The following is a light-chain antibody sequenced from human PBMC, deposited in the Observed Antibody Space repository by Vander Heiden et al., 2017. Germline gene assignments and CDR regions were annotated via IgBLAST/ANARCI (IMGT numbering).Light chain of an antibody. V-gene: IGLV1-51*01. CDR2: DNN. Sequence: QSVFTQPPSVSAAPGQKVTIPCSGSSSNIGNNYVSWYQQLPGTAPKLLISDNNKRPSGIPDRFSGSKSGTSATLGITGLQTGDEADYYCGTWDSSLSAVLFGGGTKLTVL. J-gene: IGLJ2*01. CDR3: GTWDSSLSAVL. CDR1: SSNIGNNY.